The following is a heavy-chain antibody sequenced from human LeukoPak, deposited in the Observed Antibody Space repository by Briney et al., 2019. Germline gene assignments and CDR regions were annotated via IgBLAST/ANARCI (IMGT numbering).Heavy chain of an antibody. D-gene: IGHD3-3*01. J-gene: IGHJ4*02. CDR1: EFTFSSYS. Sequence: GGSLRLSCAASEFTFSSYSMNWVRQAPGKGLEWVSYITNSGNSKSYADSVKGRFTISRDNTKNSLYLQMNGLRAEDTAVYYCARDPAKLWSGHDYWGQGTLVTVSS. V-gene: IGHV3-48*01. CDR3: ARDPAKLWSGHDY. CDR2: ITNSGNSK.